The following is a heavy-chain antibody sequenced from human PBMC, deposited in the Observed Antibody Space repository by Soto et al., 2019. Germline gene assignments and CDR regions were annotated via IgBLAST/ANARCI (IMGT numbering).Heavy chain of an antibody. CDR3: SIDARPSELRCLEWHNYEYNAMDV. CDR2: ISCYNGKT. Sequence: QVQVVQSGDEVKETGASVSVSCKTSGYSFTAYGISWVRQAPGQGLEWMGWISCYNGKTKYAQEVQGRVTMTTDTATSTAYMEVRSMRCAATAIYYRSIDARPSELRCLEWHNYEYNAMDVGGEGTTFAVSS. CDR1: GYSFTAYG. J-gene: IGHJ6*04. D-gene: IGHD3-3*01. V-gene: IGHV1-18*01.